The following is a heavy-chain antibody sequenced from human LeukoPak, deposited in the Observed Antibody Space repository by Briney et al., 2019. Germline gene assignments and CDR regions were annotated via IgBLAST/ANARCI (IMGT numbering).Heavy chain of an antibody. CDR2: TSYHGNDQ. Sequence: GGSLRLSCAASGFTFNNYGMHWVRQAPGKGLEWVTFTSYHGNDQSYADSVKGRFIISRDNCKNTLYLQINSLTIEDTAVYHCAKDVSTGWSFDYWGQGALVTVSS. D-gene: IGHD6-19*01. CDR3: AKDVSTGWSFDY. CDR1: GFTFNNYG. V-gene: IGHV3-30*02. J-gene: IGHJ4*02.